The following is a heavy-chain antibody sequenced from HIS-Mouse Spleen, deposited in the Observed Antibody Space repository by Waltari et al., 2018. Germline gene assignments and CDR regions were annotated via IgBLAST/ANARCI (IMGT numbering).Heavy chain of an antibody. CDR3: AREIPYSSSWYDWYFDL. CDR2: IYYSGST. D-gene: IGHD6-13*01. V-gene: IGHV4-39*07. Sequence: LQLQVSGPGMVNPSAPPSLTCTVPGGLPRRSRLHLGWLRQPPGKGLEWIGSIYYSGSTYYNPSLKSRVTISVDTSKNQFSLKLSSVTAADTAVYYCAREIPYSSSWYDWYFDLWGRGTLVTVSS. J-gene: IGHJ2*01. CDR1: GGLPRRSRLH.